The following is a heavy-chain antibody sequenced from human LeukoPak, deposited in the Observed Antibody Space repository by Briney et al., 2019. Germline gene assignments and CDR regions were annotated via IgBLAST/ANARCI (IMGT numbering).Heavy chain of an antibody. D-gene: IGHD7-27*01. J-gene: IGHJ4*02. V-gene: IGHV3-53*01. Sequence: GGSLRLSCAASGFTFSSYWMTWVRQAPGKGLEWVSVIYSGGDTYYTDSVKGRFTISRDSTKNTLFLQMNSLRADDTAVYYCAKTGGPWDWGQGTLVTVSS. CDR3: AKTGGPWD. CDR2: IYSGGDT. CDR1: GFTFSSYW.